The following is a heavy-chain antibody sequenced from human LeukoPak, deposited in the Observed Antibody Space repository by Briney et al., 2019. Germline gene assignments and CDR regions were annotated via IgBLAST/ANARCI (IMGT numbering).Heavy chain of an antibody. CDR1: GFSFSSYW. CDR3: ARSSYPYYFDY. D-gene: IGHD6-19*01. CDR2: VSNDGSST. J-gene: IGHJ4*02. V-gene: IGHV3-74*01. Sequence: GGSLRLSCGASGFSFSSYWMHWVRQAPGKGLMWVSRVSNDGSSTTYADSVEGRFTISRDNARNTLYLQMNSPRAEDTAVYYCARSSYPYYFDYWGQGTLVTVSS.